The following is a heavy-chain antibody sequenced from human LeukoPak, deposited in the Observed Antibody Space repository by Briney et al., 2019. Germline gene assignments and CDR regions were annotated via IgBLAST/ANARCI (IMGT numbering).Heavy chain of an antibody. D-gene: IGHD2-15*01. CDR2: ISAYNGNT. CDR1: GYTFTSYG. CDR3: ARDEFDYCSGGSCHVGY. V-gene: IGHV1-18*01. Sequence: GASVKVSCKASGYTFTSYGISWVRQAPGQGLEWMGWISAYNGNTNYAQKLQGRVTMTTDTSTSTAYMELRSLRSDDTAVYYCARDEFDYCSGGSCHVGYWGQGTLVTVSS. J-gene: IGHJ4*02.